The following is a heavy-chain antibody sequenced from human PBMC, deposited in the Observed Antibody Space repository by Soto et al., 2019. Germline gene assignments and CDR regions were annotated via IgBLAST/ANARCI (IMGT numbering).Heavy chain of an antibody. V-gene: IGHV3-48*01. Sequence: EVQLVESGGGLVQPGGSLRLSCAASGFTFSSYSMNWVRQAPGKGLEWVPYISSSSSTIYYADSVKGRFTISRDNAKNSLYLQMNSLRAEDTAVYYCATGSGSYYFAFDIWGQGTMVTVSS. CDR2: ISSSSSTI. J-gene: IGHJ3*02. D-gene: IGHD3-10*01. CDR3: ATGSGSYYFAFDI. CDR1: GFTFSSYS.